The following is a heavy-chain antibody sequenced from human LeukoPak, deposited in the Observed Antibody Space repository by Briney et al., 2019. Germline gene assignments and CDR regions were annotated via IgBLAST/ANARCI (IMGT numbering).Heavy chain of an antibody. V-gene: IGHV1-46*01. Sequence: GASAKASCKASGGTFSSYAISWVRQAPGQGLEWMGIINPSGGSTSYAQKFQGRVTMTRDTSTSTVYMELSSLRSEDTAVYYCARDADYYDSSGYYPDYWGQGTLVTVSS. CDR1: GGTFSSYA. CDR2: INPSGGST. J-gene: IGHJ4*02. CDR3: ARDADYYDSSGYYPDY. D-gene: IGHD3-22*01.